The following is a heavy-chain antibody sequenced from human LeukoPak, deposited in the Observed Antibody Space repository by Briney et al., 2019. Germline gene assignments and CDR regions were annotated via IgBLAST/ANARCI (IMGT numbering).Heavy chain of an antibody. Sequence: TGGSLRLSCAASGFTFNLYSMNWVRQAPGKGPEWVSYISSSSSTIYYADSVKGRFTISRDDAKNSLYLQMNSLRDEDTAVYYCARDLSATYYFDFWGQGTPVTVSS. CDR1: GFTFNLYS. D-gene: IGHD6-25*01. J-gene: IGHJ4*02. V-gene: IGHV3-48*02. CDR3: ARDLSATYYFDF. CDR2: ISSSSSTI.